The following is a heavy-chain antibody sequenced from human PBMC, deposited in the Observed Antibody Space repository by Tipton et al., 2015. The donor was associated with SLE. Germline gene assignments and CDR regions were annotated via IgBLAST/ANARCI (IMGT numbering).Heavy chain of an antibody. CDR1: GGSISSHY. V-gene: IGHV4-59*08. CDR2: IYYSGST. J-gene: IGHJ2*01. D-gene: IGHD6-19*01. Sequence: TLSLTCTVSGGSISSHYWSWIRQPPGKGLEWIGYIYYSGSTNYNPSLKSRVTISVDTSKNQFSLKLSSVTAADTAVYYCARGKGSSSGWPWYFDLWGRGTLVIVSS. CDR3: ARGKGSSSGWPWYFDL.